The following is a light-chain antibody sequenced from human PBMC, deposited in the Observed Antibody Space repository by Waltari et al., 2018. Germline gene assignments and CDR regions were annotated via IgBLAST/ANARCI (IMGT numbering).Light chain of an antibody. CDR1: QSVSSN. J-gene: IGKJ4*01. CDR2: GSS. Sequence: EIVMMQSPATLSVSPGERATLSCRASQSVSSNLAWYQQKPGQAPRLLIYGSSTRATGIPARFSGSGSGTEFTLTISSLQSEDFAVYYCQQYNNWPSRDFGGGTKVGIK. V-gene: IGKV3D-15*01. CDR3: QQYNNWPSRD.